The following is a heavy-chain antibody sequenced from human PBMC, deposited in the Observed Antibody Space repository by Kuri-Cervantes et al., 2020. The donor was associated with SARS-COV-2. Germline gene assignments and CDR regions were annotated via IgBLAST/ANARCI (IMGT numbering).Heavy chain of an antibody. D-gene: IGHD2-2*01. J-gene: IGHJ4*02. CDR1: GFTFSSYS. Sequence: GGFLRLSCAASGFTFSSYSMHWVRQAPGKGREWVSYISSSGGTIYYADSVKGRLTITRDNAKNSLYLQMNSLRAEDTAVYYCARDAQVLDYWGQGTLVTVSS. CDR2: ISSSGGTI. V-gene: IGHV3-48*01. CDR3: ARDAQVLDY.